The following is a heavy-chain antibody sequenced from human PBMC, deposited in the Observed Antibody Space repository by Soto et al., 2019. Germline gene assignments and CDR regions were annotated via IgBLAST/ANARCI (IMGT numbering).Heavy chain of an antibody. CDR2: IYYSGST. Sequence: SETLSLTCTVSGGSISSSSYYWGWIRQPPGKGLEWIGSIYYSGSTYYNPSLKSRVTISVDTSKNQFSLKLSSVTAADTAVYYCARQDVSSGYSYGYLFDYWGQGTLVTVS. D-gene: IGHD5-18*01. CDR3: ARQDVSSGYSYGYLFDY. V-gene: IGHV4-39*01. J-gene: IGHJ4*02. CDR1: GGSISSSSYY.